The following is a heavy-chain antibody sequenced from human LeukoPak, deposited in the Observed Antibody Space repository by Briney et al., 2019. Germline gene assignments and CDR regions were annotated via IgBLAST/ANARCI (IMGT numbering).Heavy chain of an antibody. CDR1: GYTFTSYG. V-gene: IGHV1-69*05. CDR2: IIPIFGTA. J-gene: IGHJ4*02. Sequence: SVKVSCKASGYTFTSYGISWVRQAPGQGLEWMGRIIPIFGTANYAQKFQGRVTITTDESTSTAYMELSSLRSEDTAVYYCAREGRDGYNRDYWGQGTLVTVSS. CDR3: AREGRDGYNRDY. D-gene: IGHD5-24*01.